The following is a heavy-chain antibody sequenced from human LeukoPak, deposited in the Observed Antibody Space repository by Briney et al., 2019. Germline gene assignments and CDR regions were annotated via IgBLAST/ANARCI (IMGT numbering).Heavy chain of an antibody. Sequence: SETLSLTCTFSPGAITKHFGSWIRQAPGKGLEWLGYISDTGNINYTPSLRGRLTISLDTSKNQFTLRLTSVTAADTAVYFCARGVSLWFGEPETYFDYWGRGIQVTVSS. D-gene: IGHD3-10*01. J-gene: IGHJ4*01. CDR2: ISDTGNI. V-gene: IGHV4-59*11. CDR1: PGAITKHF. CDR3: ARGVSLWFGEPETYFDY.